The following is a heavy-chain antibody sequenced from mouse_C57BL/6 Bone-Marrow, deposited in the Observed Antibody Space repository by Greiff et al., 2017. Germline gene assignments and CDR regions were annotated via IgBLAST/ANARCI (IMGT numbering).Heavy chain of an antibody. D-gene: IGHD2-5*01. CDR1: GFTFSDYY. Sequence: EVHLVESGGGLVQPGGSLKLSCAASGFTFSDYYMYWVRQTPEQRLEWVAYISNGGGSTYYPDTVKGRFTISRDNAKTTLYLQMSRLKAEDTAMYYCASSNSGFAYWGEGTVVTVTA. CDR2: ISNGGGST. V-gene: IGHV5-12*01. CDR3: ASSNSGFAY. J-gene: IGHJ3*01.